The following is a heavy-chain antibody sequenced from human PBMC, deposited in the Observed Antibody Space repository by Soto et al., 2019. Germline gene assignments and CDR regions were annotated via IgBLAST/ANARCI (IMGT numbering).Heavy chain of an antibody. Sequence: SVKVSCKASGGTFSSYVISQVRQAPGQGLEWMRGIIPIFGTANYAQKFQGRVKICADESSGTAYMELSSLRSEDTAVYYCASDITGTTLSYYYYGMDVWGQGTTVTVSS. CDR2: IIPIFGTA. J-gene: IGHJ6*02. V-gene: IGHV1-69*13. CDR1: GGTFSSYV. CDR3: ASDITGTTLSYYYYGMDV. D-gene: IGHD1-7*01.